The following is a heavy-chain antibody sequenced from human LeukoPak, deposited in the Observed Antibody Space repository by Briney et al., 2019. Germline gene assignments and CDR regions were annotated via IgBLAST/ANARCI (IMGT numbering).Heavy chain of an antibody. CDR3: ARVEVDYDFWSGYYTVGNWFDP. CDR2: IIPILGIA. V-gene: IGHV1-69*04. J-gene: IGHJ5*02. D-gene: IGHD3-3*01. CDR1: GGTFSSYA. Sequence: ASVKVSCKASGGTFSSYAISWVRQAPGQGLEWMGRIIPILGIANYALKFQGRVTITADKSTSTAYMELGSLRSEDTAVYYCARVEVDYDFWSGYYTVGNWFDPWGQGTLVTVSS.